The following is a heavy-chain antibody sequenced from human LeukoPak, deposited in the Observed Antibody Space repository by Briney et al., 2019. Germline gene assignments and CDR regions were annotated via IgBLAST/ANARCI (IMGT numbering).Heavy chain of an antibody. J-gene: IGHJ4*02. D-gene: IGHD6-19*01. V-gene: IGHV1-18*01. CDR3: ARDSSGWSGY. Sequence: ASVKVSCKASGDTVNTYGSSWVRQAPGQGLERMGWISAYNDNTNYAQKFPGRVTMTTDTSTSTAYMELRSLRSDDTAVYYCARDSSGWSGYWGQGTLVTVSS. CDR1: GDTVNTYG. CDR2: ISAYNDNT.